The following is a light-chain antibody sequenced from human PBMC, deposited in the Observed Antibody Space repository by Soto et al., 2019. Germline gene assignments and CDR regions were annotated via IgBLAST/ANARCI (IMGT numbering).Light chain of an antibody. J-gene: IGLJ1*01. Sequence: QSVLTQPASVSGSPGQSITISCTGTNSDVGAYSYVSWYQQYPGKAPKLLIYDVGARPSGISDRFSGSKSGNTASLTISGLQAEDEADYYCSSYTAFTTYVLGSGTKVNVL. CDR2: DVG. CDR1: NSDVGAYSY. V-gene: IGLV2-14*03. CDR3: SSYTAFTTYV.